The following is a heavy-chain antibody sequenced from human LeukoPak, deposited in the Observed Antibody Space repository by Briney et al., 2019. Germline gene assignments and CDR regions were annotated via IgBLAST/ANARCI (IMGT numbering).Heavy chain of an antibody. V-gene: IGHV4-34*01. CDR2: INHSGST. CDR3: ARGIRMGMIVVAHFDY. CDR1: GGSFSGYY. Sequence: SETLSLTCAVYGGSFSGYYWSWIRQPPGKGLEWIGEINHSGSTNYNPSLKSRVTISVDTSKNQFSLKLSSVTAADTAVYYCARGIRMGMIVVAHFDYWGQGTLVTVSS. D-gene: IGHD3-22*01. J-gene: IGHJ4*02.